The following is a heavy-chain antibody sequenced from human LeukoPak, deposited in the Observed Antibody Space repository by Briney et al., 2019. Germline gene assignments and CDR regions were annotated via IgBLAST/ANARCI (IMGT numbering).Heavy chain of an antibody. V-gene: IGHV4-59*08. D-gene: IGHD2-21*01. J-gene: IGHJ4*02. CDR1: GGSISSYY. Sequence: SETLSLTYTVSGGSISSYYWSWIRQPPGKGLEWIGYIYYSGSTNYNPSLKSRVTISVDTSKNQFSLKLSSVTAADTAVYYCARGSILWGLDYWGQGTLVTVSS. CDR2: IYYSGST. CDR3: ARGSILWGLDY.